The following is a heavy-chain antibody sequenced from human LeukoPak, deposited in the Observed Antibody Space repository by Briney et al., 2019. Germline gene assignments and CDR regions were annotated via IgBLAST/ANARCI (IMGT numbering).Heavy chain of an antibody. CDR1: GYTFTGYY. CDR3: ARIRSSHADY. J-gene: IGHJ4*02. CDR2: MNPNSGNT. D-gene: IGHD2-2*01. V-gene: IGHV1-8*02. Sequence: ASVKVSCKASGYTFTGYYMHWVRQAPGQGLEWMGWMNPNSGNTGYAQKFQGRVTMTRNTSISTAYMELSSLRSEDTAVYYCARIRSSHADYWGQGTLVTVSS.